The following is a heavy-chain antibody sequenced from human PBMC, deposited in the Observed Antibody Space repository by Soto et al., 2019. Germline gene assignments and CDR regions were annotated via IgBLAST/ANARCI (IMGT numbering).Heavy chain of an antibody. J-gene: IGHJ5*01. D-gene: IGHD2-2*01. CDR2: IYYTGST. V-gene: IGHV4-31*03. CDR1: GGSINSGDYY. Sequence: SETLSLTCTVSGGSINSGDYYWSWIRQHPGKGLEYIGYIYYTGSTYYNPSLKSRVTMSVDTSKKQFSLKLSSVTAADTALYYCARDSCISTSCYARLFDSWGQGTLVTVSS. CDR3: ARDSCISTSCYARLFDS.